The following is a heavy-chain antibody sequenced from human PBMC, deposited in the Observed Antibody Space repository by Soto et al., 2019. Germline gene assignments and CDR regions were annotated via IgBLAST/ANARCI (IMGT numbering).Heavy chain of an antibody. J-gene: IGHJ3*02. V-gene: IGHV3-74*01. CDR1: GFTFSSYW. CDR2: INSDGSST. CDR3: ARSNDFWSGYFVYAFDI. D-gene: IGHD3-3*01. Sequence: GGSLRLSCAASGFTFSSYWMHWVRQAPGKGLVWVSRINSDGSSTSYADSVKGRFTISRDKAKNTLYLQMNSLRAEDTAVYYCARSNDFWSGYFVYAFDIWGQGTMVTVSS.